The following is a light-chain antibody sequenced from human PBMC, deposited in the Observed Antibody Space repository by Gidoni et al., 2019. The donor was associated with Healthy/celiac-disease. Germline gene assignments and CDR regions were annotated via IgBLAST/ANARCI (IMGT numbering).Light chain of an antibody. CDR3: QQRSNWP. V-gene: IGKV3-11*01. Sequence: EIVLTQSPATLSLSPGERATLSSRASQSVSSYLAWYQQKPGQAPRLLIYDASNRATGIPARFSGSGSGTDFTLTISSLEPEDFAVYYCQQRSNWPLGPGTKVDIK. CDR1: QSVSSY. J-gene: IGKJ3*01. CDR2: DAS.